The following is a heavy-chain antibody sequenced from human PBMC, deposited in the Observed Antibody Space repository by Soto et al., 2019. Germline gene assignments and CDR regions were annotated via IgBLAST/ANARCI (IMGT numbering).Heavy chain of an antibody. J-gene: IGHJ6*02. CDR1: GGSISSSNW. CDR2: IYHGGST. Sequence: SLTCAVSGGSISSSNWWSWVRQPPGKGLEWIGEIYHGGSTNYNPSLKSRVTISVDKSKNQFSLRLTSVTAADTAVYYCARVSGSYYYGMDVWGQGTTVTVSS. CDR3: ARVSGSYYYGMDV. V-gene: IGHV4-4*02. D-gene: IGHD1-26*01.